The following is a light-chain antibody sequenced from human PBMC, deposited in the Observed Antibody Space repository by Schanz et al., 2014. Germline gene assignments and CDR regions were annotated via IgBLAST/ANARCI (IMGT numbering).Light chain of an antibody. CDR1: SSNIGAGYD. Sequence: QSVLTQPPSVSGAPGQRVTISCTGSSSNIGAGYDVHWYQQLPGTAPKLLIYGNSNRPSGVPDRFSGSKSGTSASLAISGLQSEDEADYYCAVWDDSLNAWVFGGGTKLTVL. CDR2: GNS. CDR3: AVWDDSLNAWV. J-gene: IGLJ3*02. V-gene: IGLV1-40*01.